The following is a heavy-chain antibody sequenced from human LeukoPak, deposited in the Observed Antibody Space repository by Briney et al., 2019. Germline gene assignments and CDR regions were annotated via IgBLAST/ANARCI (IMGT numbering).Heavy chain of an antibody. J-gene: IGHJ4*02. CDR1: GFTLSDYW. CDR3: ARAPQIGFSGFDKNY. D-gene: IGHD5-12*01. Sequence: PGGSLRLSCAASGFTLSDYWMHWVRQAPGKGLVWVSRISSDGSRIIYADSVKGRFTISRDNAKNTVYLQMNSLRADDTAVYFCARAPQIGFSGFDKNYWGQGTLVTVSS. V-gene: IGHV3-74*01. CDR2: ISSDGSRI.